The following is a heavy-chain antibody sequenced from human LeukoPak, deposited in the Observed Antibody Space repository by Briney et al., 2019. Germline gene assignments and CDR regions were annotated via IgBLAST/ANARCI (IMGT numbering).Heavy chain of an antibody. Sequence: PSETLSLTCTVSGGSISSYYWSWIRQPPGKGLEWIGSIYYSGSTNYNPSLKSRVTISVDTSKNQFSLKLSSVTAADTAVYYCARMGYSGYDSDYWGQGTLVTVSS. V-gene: IGHV4-59*01. J-gene: IGHJ4*02. CDR3: ARMGYSGYDSDY. CDR2: IYYSGST. CDR1: GGSISSYY. D-gene: IGHD5-12*01.